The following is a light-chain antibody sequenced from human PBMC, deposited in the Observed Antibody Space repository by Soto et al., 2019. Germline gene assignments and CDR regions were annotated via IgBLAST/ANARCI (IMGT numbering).Light chain of an antibody. CDR1: SSNIGSKT. CDR2: SNN. CDR3: AAWDDSLKGV. J-gene: IGLJ3*02. Sequence: QSVLTQPPSASGTPGQRVTISCSGSSSNIGSKTVSWYQQLPGTAPKLLIYSNNQRPSGVPDRFSGSKSGTSASLAISGLQSEDEADYYCAAWDDSLKGVFGGGTKLTVL. V-gene: IGLV1-44*01.